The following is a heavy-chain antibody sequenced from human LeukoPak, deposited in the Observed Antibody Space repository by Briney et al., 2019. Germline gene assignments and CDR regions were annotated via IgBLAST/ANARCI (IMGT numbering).Heavy chain of an antibody. CDR1: GFTFDNYA. V-gene: IGHV3-9*01. D-gene: IGHD6-13*01. J-gene: IGHJ6*02. CDR2: IRWNSGSI. Sequence: PGGSLRLSCAASGFTFDNYAMHWVRQAPGKGLEWVSGIRWNSGSIGYADSVKGRFTISRDNAKNSLYLQMNSLRAEDTALHYCAKDILRAGKDYYYGMDVWGQGTTVTVSS. CDR3: AKDILRAGKDYYYGMDV.